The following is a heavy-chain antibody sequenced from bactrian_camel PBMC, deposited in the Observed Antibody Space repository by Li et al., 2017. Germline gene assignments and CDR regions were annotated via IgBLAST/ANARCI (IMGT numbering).Heavy chain of an antibody. CDR2: TMNSDGST. Sequence: VQLVESGGGSVQAGGSLRLSCAISGFTFDDSDMIWFRQAPGNECESVATMNSDGSTEYAESVKGRFTVSRDDTVNTLYLQLNSLKTEDTAMYYCASGYLVAGNPDWGQGTQVTVS. CDR3: ASGYLVAGNPD. D-gene: IGHD6*01. V-gene: IGHV3-1*01. CDR1: GFTFDDSD. J-gene: IGHJ4*01.